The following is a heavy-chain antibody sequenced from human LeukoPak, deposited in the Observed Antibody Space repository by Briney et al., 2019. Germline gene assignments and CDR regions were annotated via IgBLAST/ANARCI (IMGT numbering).Heavy chain of an antibody. CDR1: GGTFSSYA. V-gene: IGHV1-69*13. CDR3: ARDPHYYDSSGYPFDY. D-gene: IGHD3-22*01. Sequence: VASVKVSFKASGGTFSSYAISWVRQAPGQGLEWMGGIIPIFGTANYAQKFQGRVTITADESTSTAYMELSSLRSEDTAVYYCARDPHYYDSSGYPFDYWGQGTLVTVSS. J-gene: IGHJ4*02. CDR2: IIPIFGTA.